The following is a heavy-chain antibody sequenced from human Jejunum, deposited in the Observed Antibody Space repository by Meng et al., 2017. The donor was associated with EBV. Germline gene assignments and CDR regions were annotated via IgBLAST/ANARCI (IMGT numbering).Heavy chain of an antibody. D-gene: IGHD1-1*01. J-gene: IGHJ4*02. CDR3: ARNWNF. V-gene: IGHV4-61*01. Sequence: QVQRQESCPGLLKHSETLSLTCTVSGGSVSSGTYYWTWIRQPPGKGLEWIGYIYNSGSTNYNPSLKSRVTISLDTSKKQFSLKLSSVTAADTAMYYCARNWNFWGQGTLVTVSS. CDR2: IYNSGST. CDR1: GGSVSSGTYY.